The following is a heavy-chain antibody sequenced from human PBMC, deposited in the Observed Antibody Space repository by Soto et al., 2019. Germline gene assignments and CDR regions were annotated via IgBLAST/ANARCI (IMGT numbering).Heavy chain of an antibody. D-gene: IGHD2-15*01. CDR3: AKGMATPLGGGYGMDV. Sequence: QVQLVESGGGVVQPGRSLRLSCAASGFTFSSYGMHWVRQAPGKGLEWVAVISYDGSNKYYADSVKGRFTISRDNSKNPLYLQMNSLRAEDTAVYYCAKGMATPLGGGYGMDVWGQGTTVTVSS. J-gene: IGHJ6*02. CDR1: GFTFSSYG. V-gene: IGHV3-30*18. CDR2: ISYDGSNK.